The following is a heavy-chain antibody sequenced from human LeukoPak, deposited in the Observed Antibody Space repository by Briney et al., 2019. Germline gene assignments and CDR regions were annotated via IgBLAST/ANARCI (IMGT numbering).Heavy chain of an antibody. J-gene: IGHJ4*02. V-gene: IGHV4-39*07. CDR2: IYYSGST. Sequence: PLQTLSLTFTVSGGSISSGDYYWSWIRQPPGKGLEWIGSIYYSGSTYYNPSLKSRVTISVDTSKNQFSLKLSSVTAADTAVYYCARVLGEYDYVWENYRPPYYFDYWGQGTLVTVSS. D-gene: IGHD3-16*02. CDR1: GGSISSGDYY. CDR3: ARVLGEYDYVWENYRPPYYFDY.